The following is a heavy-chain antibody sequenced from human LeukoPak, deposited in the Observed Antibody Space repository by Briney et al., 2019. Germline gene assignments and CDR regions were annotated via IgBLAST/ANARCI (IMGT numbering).Heavy chain of an antibody. J-gene: IGHJ6*03. V-gene: IGHV3-7*03. CDR3: ARDKEPYYYYYMDV. CDR2: IKQDGSEK. D-gene: IGHD1-14*01. CDR1: GFTFSSYW. Sequence: GGSLRLTCAASGFTFSSYWMSWVRQAPGKGLEWVANIKQDGSEKYYVDSVKGRFTISRDNAKNSLYLQMNSLRAEDTAVYYCARDKEPYYYYYMDVWGKGTTVTISS.